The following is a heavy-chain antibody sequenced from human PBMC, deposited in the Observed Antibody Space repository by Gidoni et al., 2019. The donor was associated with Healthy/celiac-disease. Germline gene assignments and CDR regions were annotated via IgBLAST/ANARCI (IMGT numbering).Heavy chain of an antibody. Sequence: QVQLVQSGAEVKKPGASVKVSCKSSGYTFTSYGISWVRRYPGQGLEWMGWISAYNGNTNYAQKVQGRPTMTTDTSTSKAYMELRSLRSDDTAGYYCARDLRGNYDSSGYYVDRQHAAPNDAFDIWGQGTMVTVSS. J-gene: IGHJ3*02. CDR1: GYTFTSYG. CDR3: ARDLRGNYDSSGYYVDRQHAAPNDAFDI. D-gene: IGHD3-22*01. V-gene: IGHV1-18*01. CDR2: ISAYNGNT.